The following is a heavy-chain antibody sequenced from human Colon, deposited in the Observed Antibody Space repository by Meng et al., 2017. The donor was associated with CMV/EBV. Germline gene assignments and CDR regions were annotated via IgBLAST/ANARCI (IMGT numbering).Heavy chain of an antibody. CDR1: GGSISSYY. V-gene: IGHV4-59*01. J-gene: IGHJ4*02. CDR2: IYYSGST. D-gene: IGHD3-3*01. Sequence: SETLSLTCTVSGGSISSYYWSWIRQPPGKGLEWIGYIYYSGSTNYNPSLKSRVTISVDTSKNQFSLKLSSVTAADTAVYYCARSGYDFWSGYYNMYYFDYWGQETLVTVSS. CDR3: ARSGYDFWSGYYNMYYFDY.